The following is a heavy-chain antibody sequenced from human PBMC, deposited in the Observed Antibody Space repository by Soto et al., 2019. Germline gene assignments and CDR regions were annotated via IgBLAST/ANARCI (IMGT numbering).Heavy chain of an antibody. J-gene: IGHJ3*02. D-gene: IGHD3-3*01. Sequence: SETLSLTCAVYGGSFIGYCWSWIRQPPGKGLEWIGEINHSGSTNYNPSLKSRVTISVDTSKNQFSLKLSSVTAADTAVYYCARGRMWDFWSGSQIAFDIWGQGTMVTVSS. CDR2: INHSGST. CDR1: GGSFIGYC. CDR3: ARGRMWDFWSGSQIAFDI. V-gene: IGHV4-34*01.